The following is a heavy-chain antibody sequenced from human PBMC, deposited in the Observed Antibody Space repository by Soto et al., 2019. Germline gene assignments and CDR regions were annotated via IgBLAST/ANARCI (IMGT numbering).Heavy chain of an antibody. Sequence: SLKVSCKTAGYTFSSYTISCVRQAPGQGLEWMGRIIPILGIANYAQKFQGRVTITADKSTSTAYMELSSLRSEDTAVYYCATQKSASYYMAVWGKGTTVTVSS. J-gene: IGHJ6*03. CDR3: ATQKSASYYMAV. CDR1: GYTFSSYT. CDR2: IIPILGIA. V-gene: IGHV1-69*02.